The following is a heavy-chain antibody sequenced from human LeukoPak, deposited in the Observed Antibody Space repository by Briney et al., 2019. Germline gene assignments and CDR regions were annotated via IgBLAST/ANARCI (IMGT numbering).Heavy chain of an antibody. CDR2: ISTSTSTI. V-gene: IGHV3-48*02. CDR1: GFTFSSYS. J-gene: IGHJ3*02. Sequence: GGFLRLSCAASGFTFSSYSMNWVRQAPGKGLEWGSYISTSTSTIYYADSVKGRFTISRDNAKNSLYLQMNSLRDEDTAVYYCARYSSGHDAFDIWGQGTMVTVSS. D-gene: IGHD6-19*01. CDR3: ARYSSGHDAFDI.